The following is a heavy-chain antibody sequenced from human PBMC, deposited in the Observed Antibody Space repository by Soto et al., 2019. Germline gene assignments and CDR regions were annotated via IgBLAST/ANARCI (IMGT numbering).Heavy chain of an antibody. D-gene: IGHD3-10*01. CDR1: GVNVRNNF. Sequence: GGSLRLSCDASGVNVRNNFMTWVRQAPGKGLEWVSAIYSETTGGSTYYADSVRGRFTISRDNSKNTLYLQMNSLRAEDTALYYCAKGAIGELFGYFDYWGQGTLVTVSS. CDR2: IYSETTGGST. J-gene: IGHJ4*02. V-gene: IGHV3-53*05. CDR3: AKGAIGELFGYFDY.